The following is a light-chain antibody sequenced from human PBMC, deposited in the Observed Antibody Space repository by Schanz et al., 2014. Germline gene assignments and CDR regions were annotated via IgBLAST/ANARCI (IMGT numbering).Light chain of an antibody. J-gene: IGLJ3*02. CDR1: SSDVGGYNY. Sequence: QSALTQPASVSGSPGQSITISCTGTSSDVGGYNYVSWYQQHPGKAPKLMIYDVSNRPLGVSNRFSGSKSGNTASLTISGLQAEDEADYYCCSYTSSSTLRGVFGGGTKLTVL. V-gene: IGLV2-14*03. CDR2: DVS. CDR3: CSYTSSSTLRGV.